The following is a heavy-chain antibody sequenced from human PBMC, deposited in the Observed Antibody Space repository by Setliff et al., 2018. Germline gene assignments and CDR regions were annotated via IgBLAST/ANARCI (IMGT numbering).Heavy chain of an antibody. CDR1: GSSISDYY. V-gene: IGHV4-59*08. CDR2: IYYGGST. J-gene: IGHJ4*02. Sequence: SETLSLTCTVSGSSISDYYWSWIRQAPGKGLAWMGYIYYGGSTNYNPSLNSRVAISVDTSENQFSLRLNSVTAADTAVYYCARAFGLQYYFDYWGQGTLVTVSS. CDR3: ARAFGLQYYFDY. D-gene: IGHD3-16*01.